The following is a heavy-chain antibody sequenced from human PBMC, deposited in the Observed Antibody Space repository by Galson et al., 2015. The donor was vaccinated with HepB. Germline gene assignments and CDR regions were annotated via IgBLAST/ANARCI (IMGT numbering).Heavy chain of an antibody. CDR1: GYRFTSYW. V-gene: IGHV5-51*03. CDR3: ARGPFGLTNVDSFDY. Sequence: QSGAEVKKPGESLKISCKGSGYRFTSYWIGWVRQMPGKGLEWIGIIYPGDSDTRYSPSFQGQVTISADKSISTAYMQWRSLKASDTAMYYCARGPFGLTNVDSFDYWGQGTLVTVSS. CDR2: IYPGDSDT. D-gene: IGHD2-8*01. J-gene: IGHJ4*02.